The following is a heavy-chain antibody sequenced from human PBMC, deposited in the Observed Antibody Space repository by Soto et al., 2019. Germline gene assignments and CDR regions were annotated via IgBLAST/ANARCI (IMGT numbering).Heavy chain of an antibody. J-gene: IGHJ4*02. V-gene: IGHV1-8*02. D-gene: IGHD3-22*01. CDR2: MNPDSGDT. CDR1: GGTFSSYT. CDR3: ARGRRDYYDSGDWVPLAY. Sequence: ASVKVSCKASGGTFSSYTINWVRQATGQGLEWMGWMNPDSGDTRYAQEFQGRVTMTRDTSISTAYMELSSLRSEDTAVYYCARGRRDYYDSGDWVPLAYWGQGTLVTVSS.